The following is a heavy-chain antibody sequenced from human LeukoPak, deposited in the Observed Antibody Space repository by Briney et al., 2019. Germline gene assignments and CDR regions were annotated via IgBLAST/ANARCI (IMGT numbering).Heavy chain of an antibody. CDR2: IYYSGST. J-gene: IGHJ3*02. Sequence: PSQTLSLTCAVYVGSFSGYHWTWIRQPPGKGLEWIGYIYYSGSTNYNPSLKSRVTISVDTSKNQFSLKLSSVTAADTAVYYCARGTYYYDSSGQLSDAFDIWGQGTMVTVSS. V-gene: IGHV4-59*12. D-gene: IGHD3-22*01. CDR3: ARGTYYYDSSGQLSDAFDI. CDR1: VGSFSGYH.